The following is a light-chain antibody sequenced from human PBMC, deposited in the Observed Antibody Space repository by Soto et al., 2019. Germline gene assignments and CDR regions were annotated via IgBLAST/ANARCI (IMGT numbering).Light chain of an antibody. CDR3: CSYAGSYTWV. V-gene: IGLV2-11*01. CDR2: DVS. CDR1: SSDVGGYNY. Sequence: QSVLTQPRSVSGSPGQSVTISCTGTSSDVGGYNYVSWYRQHPGKAPKLMIYDVSKRPSGVPDRFSGSKSGNTASLTISGLQAEDEADYYCCSYAGSYTWVLVTGTKVTVL. J-gene: IGLJ1*01.